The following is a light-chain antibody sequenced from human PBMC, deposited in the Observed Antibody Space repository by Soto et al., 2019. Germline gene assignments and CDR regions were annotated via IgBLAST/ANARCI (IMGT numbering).Light chain of an antibody. J-gene: IGKJ2*01. CDR3: QQYNSYWYT. V-gene: IGKV1-5*01. CDR2: DAS. CDR1: PSISSW. Sequence: DIQMTQSPSTLSASVGDRVPVTCRASPSISSWLAWYQQKPGKAPKLLIYDASSLESGVPSWFSGSGSGTEFTLTISSLQPDDFATYYCQQYNSYWYTFGQGTKLDIK.